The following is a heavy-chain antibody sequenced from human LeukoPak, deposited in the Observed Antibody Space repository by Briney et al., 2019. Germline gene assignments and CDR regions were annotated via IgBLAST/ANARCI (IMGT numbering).Heavy chain of an antibody. CDR3: AKGEEFPPENWFDL. J-gene: IGHJ5*02. CDR1: GFIFNNYA. CDR2: IGGGGHST. Sequence: GGSLRLSCTVSGFIFNNYAMSWVRQAPRKGLEWVSAIGGGGHSTYYADSVKGRFTISRDNSKNTLYLQMNSLRAEDTAVYYCAKGEEFPPENWFDLWGQGTLVTVSS. V-gene: IGHV3-23*01. D-gene: IGHD2/OR15-2a*01.